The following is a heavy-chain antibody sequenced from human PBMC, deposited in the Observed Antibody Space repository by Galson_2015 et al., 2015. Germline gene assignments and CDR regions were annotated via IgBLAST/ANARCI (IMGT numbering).Heavy chain of an antibody. CDR2: IWYDGTNK. V-gene: IGHV3-33*01. D-gene: IGHD4/OR15-4a*01. J-gene: IGHJ4*02. CDR3: VRGQGANSGIDY. CDR1: GFKFSTYG. Sequence: LRLSCAASGFKFSTYGLHWVRQAPGKGLEWVTFIWYDGTNKYYADSVKGRFTISRDNSENTVYLQMDSLRADDTAVYYCVRGQGANSGIDYWGQGTLVTVSS.